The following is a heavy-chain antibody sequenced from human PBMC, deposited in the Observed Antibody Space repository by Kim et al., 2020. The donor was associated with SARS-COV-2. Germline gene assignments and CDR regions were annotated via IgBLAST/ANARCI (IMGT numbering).Heavy chain of an antibody. CDR3: ARAYSGSDFDY. CDR2: T. V-gene: IGHV3-30*01. J-gene: IGHJ4*02. Sequence: TYNANSVKDRFTISRDNSKNTLYLQMNSLRAKDTAVYYCARAYSGSDFDYWGQGTLVTVSS. D-gene: IGHD1-26*01.